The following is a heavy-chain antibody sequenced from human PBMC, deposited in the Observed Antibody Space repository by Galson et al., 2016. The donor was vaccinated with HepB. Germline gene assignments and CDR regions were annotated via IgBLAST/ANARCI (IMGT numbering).Heavy chain of an antibody. V-gene: IGHV1-18*01. D-gene: IGHD3-3*01. CDR2: ISGYNDNR. J-gene: IGHJ4*02. CDR3: ATSKFLEWPFDY. CDR1: TYTFPTYG. Sequence: SVKVSCKASTYTFPTYGITWVRQAPGQGLEWMGWISGYNDNRNYAQQFQDRVTMTTDTGTSTSYLELRSLRSDDTAVYYCATSKFLEWPFDYWGQGTLVTVSS.